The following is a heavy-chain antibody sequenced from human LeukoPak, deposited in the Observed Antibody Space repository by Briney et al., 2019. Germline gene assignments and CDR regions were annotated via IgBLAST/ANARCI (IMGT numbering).Heavy chain of an antibody. D-gene: IGHD1-26*01. Sequence: SETLSLTCTVSGGSISSSSYYWGWIRQPPGKGLEWIGNIYSSGSTYYNASLQSRVTISIDTSKNQFSLRLNSVTAADTAMYYCAKSGGYGLIDYWGQGTRVTVSS. V-gene: IGHV4-39*01. CDR2: IYSSGST. CDR1: GGSISSSSYY. J-gene: IGHJ4*02. CDR3: AKSGGYGLIDY.